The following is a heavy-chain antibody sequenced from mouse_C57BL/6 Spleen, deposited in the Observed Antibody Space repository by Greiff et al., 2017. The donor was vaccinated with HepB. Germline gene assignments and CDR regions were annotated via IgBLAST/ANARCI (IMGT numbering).Heavy chain of an antibody. D-gene: IGHD1-1*01. Sequence: QVHVKQSGPELVKPGASVKISCKASGYAFSSSWMNWVKQRPGQGLEWIGRIYPGDGDTNYNGKFKGKATLTADKSSSTAYMQLSSLTSEDSAVYFGASSAPGSSYKYDMDCWGKGTSVTVSS. CDR3: ASSAPGSSYKYDMDC. CDR2: IYPGDGDT. CDR1: GYAFSSSW. V-gene: IGHV1-82*01. J-gene: IGHJ4*01.